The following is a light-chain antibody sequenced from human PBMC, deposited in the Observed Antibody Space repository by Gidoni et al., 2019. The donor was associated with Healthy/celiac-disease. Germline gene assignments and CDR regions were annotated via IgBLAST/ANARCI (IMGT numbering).Light chain of an antibody. J-gene: IGKJ2*01. CDR1: QSVSSSY. Sequence: EIVLTQSPGTLSLSPGERATLSCKASQSVSSSYLAWYQQKPGQAPRLLIYGASSRATGIPDRFSGSGSGTDFTLTISRLEPEDFAVYYCQQYGPFTGMYTFGQGTKLEIK. CDR3: QQYGPFTGMYT. V-gene: IGKV3-20*01. CDR2: GAS.